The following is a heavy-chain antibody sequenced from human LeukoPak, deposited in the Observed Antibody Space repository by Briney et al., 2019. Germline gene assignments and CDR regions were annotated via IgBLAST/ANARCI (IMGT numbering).Heavy chain of an antibody. D-gene: IGHD6-13*01. V-gene: IGHV3-23*01. CDR2: ISGSGGST. Sequence: PGGSLRLSCAASGFTFSSYAMSWVRQAPGKGLEWVSAISGSGGSTYYADSVKGRFTISRDNSKNSLYLQMNSLRAEDTAVYYCARGRGIADYYFDYWGQGTLVTVSS. J-gene: IGHJ4*02. CDR1: GFTFSSYA. CDR3: ARGRGIADYYFDY.